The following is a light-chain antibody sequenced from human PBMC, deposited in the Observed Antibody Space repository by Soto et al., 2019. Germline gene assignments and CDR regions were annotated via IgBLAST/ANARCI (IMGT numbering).Light chain of an antibody. CDR1: QSVSSN. J-gene: IGKJ4*01. V-gene: IGKV3-15*01. CDR2: GAS. CDR3: QQYKNWPLT. Sequence: EIVMTQSPATLSVSPWERATLSFRASQSVSSNLAWYQQKPGQAPRLLIYGASTRATGIPARFSGSGSGTEFTLTISSLQSEDFAVYYCQQYKNWPLTFGGGTKVDIK.